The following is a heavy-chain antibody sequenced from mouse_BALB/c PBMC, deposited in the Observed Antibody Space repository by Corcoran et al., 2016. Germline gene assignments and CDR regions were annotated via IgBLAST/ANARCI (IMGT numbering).Heavy chain of an antibody. CDR2: IFPGSGNT. D-gene: IGHD2-10*02. V-gene: IGHV1-66*01. Sequence: QVQLQQSGTELVKPGDSVKISCKASGYSFTSYYIHWVKQRPGQGLEWIGWIFPGSGNTKYSEKFKGKATLTAYTSSSTAYMQLSSLTSEDSAVYFCSRLYGNYYWGQGTTLTVSS. CDR1: GYSFTSYY. J-gene: IGHJ2*01. CDR3: SRLYGNYY.